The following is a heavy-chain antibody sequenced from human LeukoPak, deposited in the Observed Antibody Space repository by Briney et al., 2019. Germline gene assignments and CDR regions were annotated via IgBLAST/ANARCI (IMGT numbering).Heavy chain of an antibody. CDR2: ISYDGSNT. CDR1: GFTFSTYG. CDR3: ARSGYYTFDY. D-gene: IGHD3/OR15-3a*01. Sequence: GGSLRLSCAASGFTFSTYGMHWVRQAPGKGLEWVAVISYDGSNTYYADSVKGRFTISRDNAKNSLYLQMDSLRDEDAAVYYCARSGYYTFDYWGQGSLVTVSS. V-gene: IGHV3-30*03. J-gene: IGHJ4*02.